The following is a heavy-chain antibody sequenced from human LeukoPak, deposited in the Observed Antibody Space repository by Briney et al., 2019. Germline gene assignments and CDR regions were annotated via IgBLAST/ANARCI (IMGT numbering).Heavy chain of an antibody. D-gene: IGHD3-22*01. V-gene: IGHV1-3*01. CDR3: AIRGYYDSSGYYYY. CDR2: INAGNGST. J-gene: IGHJ4*02. CDR1: GYTFTSYT. Sequence: ASVKVSCKASGYTFTSYTMHWVRQAPGQRLEWMGWINAGNGSTKYSQKFQGRVTITRDTSASTAYMELSSLRSEDTAVYYCAIRGYYDSSGYYYYWGQGTLVTVSS.